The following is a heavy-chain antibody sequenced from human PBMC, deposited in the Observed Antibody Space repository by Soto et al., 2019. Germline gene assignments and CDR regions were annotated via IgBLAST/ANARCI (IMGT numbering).Heavy chain of an antibody. Sequence: PGGSLRLSCAASGFTLSSHGMQWVRQAPGKGLEWVAVVSNNGGITYYADSVKGRFTISRDNSKNTLYLQMNSLRPEDTAVYYCVKEFGVDGSRFESFFDYWGQGTLVTVSS. J-gene: IGHJ4*02. CDR1: GFTLSSHG. CDR3: VKEFGVDGSRFESFFDY. CDR2: VSNNGGIT. D-gene: IGHD3-16*01. V-gene: IGHV3-30*18.